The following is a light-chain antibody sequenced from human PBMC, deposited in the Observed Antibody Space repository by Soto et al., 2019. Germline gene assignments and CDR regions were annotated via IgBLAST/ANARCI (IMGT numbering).Light chain of an antibody. J-gene: IGKJ2*01. CDR1: QNIGRY. CDR2: AAS. CDR3: QQSYSYPST. V-gene: IGKV1-39*01. Sequence: DIQMTQSPSSLSASVGDRVTITCRSDQNIGRYLNWYQQKPGKAPNLLIHAASNLQSGVPSRFSGGGSGTDFTLASSILQPEDFATYYCQQSYSYPSTFGQGTKVEVK.